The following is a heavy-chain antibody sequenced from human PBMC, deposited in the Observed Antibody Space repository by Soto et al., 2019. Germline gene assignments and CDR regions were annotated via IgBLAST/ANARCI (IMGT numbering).Heavy chain of an antibody. CDR1: GYTFTSYY. D-gene: IGHD3-22*01. Sequence: GASVKVSCKASGYTFTSYYMHWVRQAPGQGLEWMGVVNLSGGTTNYAQKFQGRVTMTRDTSTSTVYMDLSSLRSEDTAVYYCARAYYDRSGYAVAPWGQGTLVTVSS. CDR2: VNLSGGTT. J-gene: IGHJ5*02. CDR3: ARAYYDRSGYAVAP. V-gene: IGHV1-46*01.